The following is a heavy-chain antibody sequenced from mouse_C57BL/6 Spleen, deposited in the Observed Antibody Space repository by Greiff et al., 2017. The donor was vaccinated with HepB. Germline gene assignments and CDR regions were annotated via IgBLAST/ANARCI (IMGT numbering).Heavy chain of an antibody. CDR1: GYTFTSYW. J-gene: IGHJ4*01. CDR2: IDPSDSET. CDR3: ARRTGLDSSGYDAMDY. V-gene: IGHV1-52*01. D-gene: IGHD3-2*02. Sequence: QVQLQQPGAELVRPGSSVKLSCKASGYTFTSYWMHWVKQRPIQGLEWIGNIDPSDSETHYNQKFKDKATLTVDKSSSTAYMQLSSLTSEDSAVYYCARRTGLDSSGYDAMDYWGQGTSVTVSS.